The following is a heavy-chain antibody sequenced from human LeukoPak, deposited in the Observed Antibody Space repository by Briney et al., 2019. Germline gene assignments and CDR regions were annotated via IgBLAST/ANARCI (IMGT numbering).Heavy chain of an antibody. V-gene: IGHV4-30-2*01. CDR1: GGSISSGGYS. D-gene: IGHD3-22*01. J-gene: IGHJ4*02. CDR2: IYHTGST. CDR3: ASSSGYYSPFDD. Sequence: SQTLSLTCAVSGGSISSGGYSWSWIRHPPGKGLEWIGYIYHTGSTNHHPSLKSRVTMSVDTSKNQFSLKLSSVTAADTALYYCASSSGYYSPFDDWGQGTLVTVSS.